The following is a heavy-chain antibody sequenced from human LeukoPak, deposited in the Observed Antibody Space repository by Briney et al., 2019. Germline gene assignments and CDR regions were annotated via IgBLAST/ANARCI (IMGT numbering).Heavy chain of an antibody. CDR3: ARVEVGPSGNVIDY. V-gene: IGHV4-34*01. Sequence: SETLSLTCAVYGGSLSDYHWRWIRQPPGKGLEWFGEISHSGSTNYNPSLKSRLTVSLDTPKNQFSLRLSSVTAADTAVYYCARVEVGPSGNVIDYWGQGTLVTVSS. D-gene: IGHD3/OR15-3a*01. J-gene: IGHJ4*02. CDR2: ISHSGST. CDR1: GGSLSDYH.